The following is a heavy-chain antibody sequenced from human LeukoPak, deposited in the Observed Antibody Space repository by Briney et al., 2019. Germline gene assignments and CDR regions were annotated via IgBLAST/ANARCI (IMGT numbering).Heavy chain of an antibody. Sequence: ASVKVSCKASGYTFTSNYIHWVRQAPGQGLEWTGMIYPRDGSTSYAQKFQGRVTVTRDTSTSTVHMELSGLRSEDTAVYYCARDQEGFDYWGQGTLVTVSS. V-gene: IGHV1-46*01. CDR3: ARDQEGFDY. J-gene: IGHJ4*02. CDR2: IYPRDGST. CDR1: GYTFTSNY.